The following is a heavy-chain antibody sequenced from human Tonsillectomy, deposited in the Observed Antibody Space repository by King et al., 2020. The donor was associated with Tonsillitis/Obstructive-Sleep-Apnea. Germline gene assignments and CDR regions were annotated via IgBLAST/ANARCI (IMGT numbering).Heavy chain of an antibody. Sequence: VQLVESGGGLVKPGGSLRLSCAASGFTFSSYSMNWVRQAPGKGLEWVSSISSSSSYIYYADSVKGRFTISRDNAKNSLYLQMNSLRAEDTAVYYCARDGTPLTTYGDYAASGSYWGQGTLVTVSS. J-gene: IGHJ4*02. CDR3: ARDGTPLTTYGDYAASGSY. V-gene: IGHV3-21*01. D-gene: IGHD4-17*01. CDR1: GFTFSSYS. CDR2: ISSSSSYI.